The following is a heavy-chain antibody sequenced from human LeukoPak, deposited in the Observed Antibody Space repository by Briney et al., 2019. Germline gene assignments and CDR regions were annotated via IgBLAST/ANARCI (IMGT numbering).Heavy chain of an antibody. CDR3: ARGPEWLRWGFDY. D-gene: IGHD5-12*01. CDR2: INHSGST. Sequence: RSSETLSLTCAVYGGSFSGYYRSWIRQPPGKGLEWIGEINHSGSTNYNPSLKSRVTISVDTSKNQFSLKLSSVTAADTAVYYCARGPEWLRWGFDYWGQGTLVTVSS. V-gene: IGHV4-34*01. CDR1: GGSFSGYY. J-gene: IGHJ4*02.